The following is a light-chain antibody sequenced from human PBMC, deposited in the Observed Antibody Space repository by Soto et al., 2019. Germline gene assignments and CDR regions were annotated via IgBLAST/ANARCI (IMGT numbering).Light chain of an antibody. CDR1: SSDVGGYNY. Sequence: QSALTQPASVSGSPGQSITISCTGTSSDVGGYNYVSWYQQHPGKAPKLMIYEVSNRPSGVSNRFSGSKSGNTASLTISGLLAEDEADYYCSSYTSRSTLVFGGGTKLTVL. CDR2: EVS. V-gene: IGLV2-14*01. CDR3: SSYTSRSTLV. J-gene: IGLJ3*02.